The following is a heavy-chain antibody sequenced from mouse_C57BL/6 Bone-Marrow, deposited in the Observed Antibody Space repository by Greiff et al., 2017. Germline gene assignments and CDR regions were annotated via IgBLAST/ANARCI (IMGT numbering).Heavy chain of an antibody. CDR2: IHPNSGST. CDR1: GYTFTSYW. CDR3: ARSFDGYYVAY. V-gene: IGHV1-64*01. J-gene: IGHJ3*01. D-gene: IGHD2-3*01. Sequence: QVQLQQPGAELVKPGASVKLSCKASGYTFTSYWMHWVKQRPGQGLEWIGMIHPNSGSTNYNEKFKGKATLTADKSSSTAYMELRSLTSEDSAVYFCARSFDGYYVAYWGQGLWSLSLQ.